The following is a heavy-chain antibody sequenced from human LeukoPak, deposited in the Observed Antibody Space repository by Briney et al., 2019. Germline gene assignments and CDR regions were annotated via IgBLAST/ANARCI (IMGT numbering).Heavy chain of an antibody. CDR3: AKPLYNSGWYGGGDS. D-gene: IGHD6-19*01. J-gene: IGHJ5*02. CDR2: FSGSDGSA. V-gene: IGHV3-23*01. Sequence: GGSLRLSCAASGFTVSTYDMSWVRQAPGKGPEWVSGFSGSDGSAYYADCVKGRFTISRDNSKNTLYLQMNSLRADDTAVYYCAKPLYNSGWYGGGDSWGQGTLVTVSS. CDR1: GFTVSTYD.